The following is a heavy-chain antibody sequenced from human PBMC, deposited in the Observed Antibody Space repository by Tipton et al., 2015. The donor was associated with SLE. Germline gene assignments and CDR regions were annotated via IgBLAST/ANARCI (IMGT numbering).Heavy chain of an antibody. D-gene: IGHD6-13*01. CDR3: AREGYSVAFDI. V-gene: IGHV1-2*02. CDR1: GFTFSSYE. Sequence: SCAASGFTFSSYEMNWVRQAPGQGLEWMGWINPNSGGTNYAQKFQGRVTMTRDTSISTAYMELSRLRSDDTAVYYCAREGYSVAFDIWGQGTMVTVSS. J-gene: IGHJ3*02. CDR2: INPNSGGT.